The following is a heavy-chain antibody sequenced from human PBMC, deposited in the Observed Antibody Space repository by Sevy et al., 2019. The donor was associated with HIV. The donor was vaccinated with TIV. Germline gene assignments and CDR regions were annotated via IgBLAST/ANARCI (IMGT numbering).Heavy chain of an antibody. J-gene: IGHJ4*02. Sequence: ASVKVSCKASGYTFTSYDINWVRQATGQGLEWMGWMNPNSGNTGYAQKFQGRVSMTRNTSISTAYMGLSSLRSEDTAVYYCARGRLTGIGFDYWGQGTLVTVSS. V-gene: IGHV1-8*01. D-gene: IGHD7-27*01. CDR1: GYTFTSYD. CDR3: ARGRLTGIGFDY. CDR2: MNPNSGNT.